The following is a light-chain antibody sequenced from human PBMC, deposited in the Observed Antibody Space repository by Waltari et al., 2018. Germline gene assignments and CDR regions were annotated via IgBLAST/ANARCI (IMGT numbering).Light chain of an antibody. CDR2: GAS. CDR1: QSVSRSY. Sequence: ESVLTQSPGTLSLSPGESATLSCTTSQSVSRSYLAWYQQKPGQAPRLLIYGASNRATGIPDRFSGSGSGTDFTLTISRLEPEDFAVYYCQQYGNSPPTWTFGQGTKVEVK. J-gene: IGKJ1*01. V-gene: IGKV3-20*01. CDR3: QQYGNSPPTWT.